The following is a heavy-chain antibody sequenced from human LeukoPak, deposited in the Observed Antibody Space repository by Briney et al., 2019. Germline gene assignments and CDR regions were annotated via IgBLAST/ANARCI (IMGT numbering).Heavy chain of an antibody. Sequence: SVKVSCKASGGTFSSYAISWVRQAPGQGLEWMGRIIPILGIANYAQKFQGRVTITADKSTSTAYMELSSLRSEDTAVYYCARDLRRYCSGGSCYGFDYWGQGTLVTVSS. CDR2: IIPILGIA. D-gene: IGHD2-15*01. V-gene: IGHV1-69*04. CDR3: ARDLRRYCSGGSCYGFDY. CDR1: GGTFSSYA. J-gene: IGHJ4*02.